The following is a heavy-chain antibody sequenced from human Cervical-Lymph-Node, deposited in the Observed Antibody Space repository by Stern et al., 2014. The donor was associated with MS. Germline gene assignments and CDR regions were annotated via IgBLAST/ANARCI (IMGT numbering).Heavy chain of an antibody. V-gene: IGHV1-8*01. CDR2: MNPNSGET. CDR3: ASCGGSCSYYYYGMDV. D-gene: IGHD2-15*01. J-gene: IGHJ6*02. CDR1: GYTFTSYD. Sequence: VQLVESGAEVKKPGASVKVSCKASGYTFTSYDMNWVRQATGQGLEWMGWMNPNSGETGYTQKFQGRVTITRNTSISTAYMELSSLGSEDTAVYFCASCGGSCSYYYYGMDVWGQGTTVTVSS.